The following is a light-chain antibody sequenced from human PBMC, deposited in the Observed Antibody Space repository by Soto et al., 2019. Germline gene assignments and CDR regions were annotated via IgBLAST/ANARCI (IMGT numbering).Light chain of an antibody. CDR3: QQYNKSPWT. Sequence: EIVLTQSPGTLSLSPGERATLSCRASQSVSSSYLAWYQQKPGQAPRXLIYGASTRATGIPARFSGSGAGTEFTRTISSLQSEDFAVYYCQQYNKSPWTFGQGTQVDIK. CDR1: QSVSSSY. CDR2: GAS. V-gene: IGKV3-15*01. J-gene: IGKJ1*01.